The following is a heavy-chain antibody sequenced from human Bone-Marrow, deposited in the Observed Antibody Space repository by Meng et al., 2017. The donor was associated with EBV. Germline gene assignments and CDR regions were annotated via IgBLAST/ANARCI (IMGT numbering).Heavy chain of an antibody. V-gene: IGHV3-30-3*01. D-gene: IGHD4-17*01. CDR3: ARDQGYGNNWFDH. J-gene: IGHJ5*02. CDR2: ISYDGSNQ. CDR1: GITFSSCA. Sequence: VLLGQSVGSVAQPCSSPRLSCASSGITFSSCAMHWRRPAPGKVLWLAPIISYDGSNQYHALSVKLTFTTSRDNSKTTLYLKINSLGAEATSVYACARDQGYGNNWFDHWGQGTLVTVSS.